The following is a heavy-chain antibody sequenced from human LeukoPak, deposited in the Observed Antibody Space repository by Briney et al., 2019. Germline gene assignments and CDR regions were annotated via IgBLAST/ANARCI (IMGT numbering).Heavy chain of an antibody. CDR1: GGSISSYY. Sequence: SETLSLTCSVSGGSISSYYWSWIRQPAGKGLEWIGRIYTSGRTDYNPSLKSRVTMSVETSKNQFSLELTSVTAADTAVYYCATSATGDSTGYYYFHFHHWGQGTLVTVSS. J-gene: IGHJ1*01. V-gene: IGHV4-4*07. CDR3: ATSATGDSTGYYYFHFHH. CDR2: IYTSGRT. D-gene: IGHD3-22*01.